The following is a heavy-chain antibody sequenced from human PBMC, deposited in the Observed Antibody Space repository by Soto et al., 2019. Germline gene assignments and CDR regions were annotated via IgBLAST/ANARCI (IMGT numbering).Heavy chain of an antibody. CDR2: INSKTDGRKT. Sequence: EVQLVESGGGLVKPGGSLRLSCAASGFTFSNAWMNWVRQAPGKGLEWVGRINSKTDGRKTDYAAPVKGRFTISRDDSKNTLYLQMNSLKTEDTAVYYCTTESYYYDSSGYYRVDYWGQGTQVTVSS. V-gene: IGHV3-15*07. CDR1: GFTFSNAW. D-gene: IGHD3-22*01. CDR3: TTESYYYDSSGYYRVDY. J-gene: IGHJ4*02.